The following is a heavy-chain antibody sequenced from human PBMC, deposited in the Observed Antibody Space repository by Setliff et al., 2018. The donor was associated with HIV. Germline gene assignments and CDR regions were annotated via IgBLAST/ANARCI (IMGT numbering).Heavy chain of an antibody. CDR1: GGSFSDNY. V-gene: IGHV4-34*01. J-gene: IGHJ6*02. CDR2: INHSGRT. Sequence: SETLSLTCAVYGGSFSDNYWSWIRQSPGKGLEWIGEINHSGRTKYSPSLRSRVSISVDTSKTQFSLKLSSVTAADTAVYYCARQTCSGGSCYVNNGIDIWGPGTTVTVSS. CDR3: ARQTCSGGSCYVNNGIDI. D-gene: IGHD2-15*01.